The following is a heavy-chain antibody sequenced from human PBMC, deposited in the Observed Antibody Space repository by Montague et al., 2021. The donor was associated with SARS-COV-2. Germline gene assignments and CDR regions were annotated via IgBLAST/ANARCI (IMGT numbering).Heavy chain of an antibody. CDR1: GGSISGYY. V-gene: IGHV4-59*01. CDR2: IYYTGST. Sequence: SETLSLTCTVSGGSISGYYWTWMRQPPGKGLEWLGHIYYTGSTKYNPSLKSRVTISIDTPKNQFSLKLRSVTAADTAVYYCASPGGYCTGGSCYYVYWGQGTLVTVSS. CDR3: ASPGGYCTGGSCYYVY. D-gene: IGHD2-15*01. J-gene: IGHJ4*02.